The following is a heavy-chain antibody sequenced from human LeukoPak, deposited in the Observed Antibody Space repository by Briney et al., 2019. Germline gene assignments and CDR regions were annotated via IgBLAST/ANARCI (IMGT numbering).Heavy chain of an antibody. CDR2: ISASGGST. J-gene: IGHJ6*03. CDR3: ARGALYYDLWSSDYSGDYYYMDV. D-gene: IGHD3-3*01. V-gene: IGHV3-23*01. Sequence: PGGSLRLSCAASGFTFSSYGMSWVRQAPGKGLEWVSDISASGGSTYYADSVTGRFTISRDNSNNTLYLQMNSLRAEDTAVYYCARGALYYDLWSSDYSGDYYYMDVWGKGTTVTVSS. CDR1: GFTFSSYG.